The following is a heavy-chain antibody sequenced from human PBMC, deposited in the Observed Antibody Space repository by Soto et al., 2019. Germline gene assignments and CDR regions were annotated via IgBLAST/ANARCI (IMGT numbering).Heavy chain of an antibody. D-gene: IGHD5-18*01. Sequence: QVKLVESGGGVVQPGRSLRLSCEASGFIFNDYGMHWVRQAPGKGLDWVAVISFDGNNKYYAQSVKGRFTISGDNSKNTLFLHMDSLRREDTAVYHCVKGDLDTAVVNSPDAFDFWGQGTMVTVSS. CDR2: ISFDGNNK. CDR1: GFIFNDYG. V-gene: IGHV3-30*18. CDR3: VKGDLDTAVVNSPDAFDF. J-gene: IGHJ3*01.